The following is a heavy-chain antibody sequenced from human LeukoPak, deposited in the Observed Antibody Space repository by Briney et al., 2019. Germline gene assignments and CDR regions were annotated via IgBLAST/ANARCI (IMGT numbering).Heavy chain of an antibody. CDR1: GGSISPYY. CDR2: IYHSGST. J-gene: IGHJ4*02. CDR3: ARDFRGGYDFWSGYYTPYYFDY. Sequence: SETLSLTCTVSGGSISPYYWSWIRQPPGKGLEWIGSIYHSGSTYYNPSLKSRVTISVDTSKNHFSLKLSSVTAADTAVYYCARDFRGGYDFWSGYYTPYYFDYWGQGTLVTVSP. D-gene: IGHD3-3*01. V-gene: IGHV4-59*12.